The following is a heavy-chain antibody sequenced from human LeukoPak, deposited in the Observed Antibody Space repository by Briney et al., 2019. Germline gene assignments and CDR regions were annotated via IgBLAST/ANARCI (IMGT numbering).Heavy chain of an antibody. D-gene: IGHD5-24*01. CDR3: AREARRDGYNPRGY. J-gene: IGHJ4*02. CDR2: INYSGST. Sequence: SETLSLTCTVSGGSISRHYWIWIRQPPGKGLEWIGSINYSGSTYYNPSLKSRVTISVDTSKNQFSLKLSSVTAADTAVYYCAREARRDGYNPRGYWGQGTLVTVSS. CDR1: GGSISRHY. V-gene: IGHV4-59*05.